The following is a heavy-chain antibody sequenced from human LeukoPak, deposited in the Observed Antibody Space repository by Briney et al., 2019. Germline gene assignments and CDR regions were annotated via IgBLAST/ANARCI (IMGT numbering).Heavy chain of an antibody. Sequence: SQTLSLTRALSGDSVSSNTAAWNWIRQSPSRGLEWLGRTFYRSKWHNDYAVSVKSRITINPDTSKNQFSLYLNSVTPEDTAVYYCARDGWPAFDYWGQGTLVTVSS. V-gene: IGHV6-1*01. J-gene: IGHJ4*02. D-gene: IGHD2-15*01. CDR3: ARDGWPAFDY. CDR1: GDSVSSNTAA. CDR2: TFYRSKWHN.